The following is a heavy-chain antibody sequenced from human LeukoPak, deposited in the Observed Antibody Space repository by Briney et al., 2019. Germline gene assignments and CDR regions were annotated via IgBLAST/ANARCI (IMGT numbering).Heavy chain of an antibody. CDR3: ARRRDLATIYDY. V-gene: IGHV3-21*01. CDR2: ISSSSSYI. D-gene: IGHD5-12*01. Sequence: GGSLRLSCAASGFTFSSYSMNWVRQAPGKGLEWVSSISSSSSYIYYADSVKGRFTISRDNAKNSLYLQMNSLRAEDTAGYYCARRRDLATIYDYWGQGTLVTVSS. CDR1: GFTFSSYS. J-gene: IGHJ4*02.